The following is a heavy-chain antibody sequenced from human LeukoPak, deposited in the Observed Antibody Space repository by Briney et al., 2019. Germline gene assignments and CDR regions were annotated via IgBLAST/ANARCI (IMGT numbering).Heavy chain of an antibody. CDR2: ISWNSGSI. J-gene: IGHJ4*02. Sequence: GGSLRLSCAASGFTFDDYAMHWVRQAPGKGLEGVSGISWNSGSIGYADSVKGRFTISRDNAKNSLYLQMNSLRAEDMALYYCAKVATRYYDSSGYYSHYFDYWGQGTLVTVSS. CDR3: AKVATRYYDSSGYYSHYFDY. V-gene: IGHV3-9*03. D-gene: IGHD3-22*01. CDR1: GFTFDDYA.